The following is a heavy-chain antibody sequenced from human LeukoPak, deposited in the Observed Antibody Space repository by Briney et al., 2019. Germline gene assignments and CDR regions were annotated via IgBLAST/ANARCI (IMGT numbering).Heavy chain of an antibody. J-gene: IGHJ3*02. CDR3: ARASTTPYLFGI. D-gene: IGHD2/OR15-2a*01. CDR1: GYTFTGYY. CDR2: INPNSGGT. Sequence: ASVKVSCKASGYTFTGYYMHWVRQAPGQGLEWMGWINPNSGGTNYAQKFQGRVTMTRDASISTAYMELSRLRSDDTAVYYCARASTTPYLFGIWGQGTMVTVSS. V-gene: IGHV1-2*02.